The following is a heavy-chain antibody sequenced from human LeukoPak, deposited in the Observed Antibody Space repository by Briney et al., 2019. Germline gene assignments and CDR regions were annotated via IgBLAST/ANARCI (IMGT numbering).Heavy chain of an antibody. V-gene: IGHV4-59*01. CDR1: GGSISSYY. D-gene: IGHD5-12*01. CDR3: ARVDPSIVATHYYYYYMDV. J-gene: IGHJ6*03. Sequence: PSETLPLTCTVSGGSISSYYWSWIRQPPGKGLEWIGYIYYSGSTNYNPSLKSRVTISVDTSKNQFSLKLSSVTAADTAVYYCARVDPSIVATHYYYYYMDVWGKGTTVTVSS. CDR2: IYYSGST.